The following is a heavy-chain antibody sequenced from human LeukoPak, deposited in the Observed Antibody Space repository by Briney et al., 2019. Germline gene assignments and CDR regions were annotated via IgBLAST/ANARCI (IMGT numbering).Heavy chain of an antibody. Sequence: GRSLRLSCAASGFTFSSYAMHRVRQAPGKGLEWVAVISYDGSNKYYADSVKGRFTISRDNSKNTLYLQMNSLRAEDTAVYYCATGRNSNCSGGSCYSEFDYWGQGTLVTVSS. CDR1: GFTFSSYA. J-gene: IGHJ4*02. CDR2: ISYDGSNK. CDR3: ATGRNSNCSGGSCYSEFDY. D-gene: IGHD2-15*01. V-gene: IGHV3-30*04.